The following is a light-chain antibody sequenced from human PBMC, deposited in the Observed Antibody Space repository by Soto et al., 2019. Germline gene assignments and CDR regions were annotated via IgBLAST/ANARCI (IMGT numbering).Light chain of an antibody. CDR2: GAS. CDR3: QQYGSSPT. V-gene: IGKV3-20*01. CDR1: QSVSSSY. Sequence: EIVLTQSPGTLSLSPVERATLSFRASQSVSSSYLAWYQQKPGQAPRLLIYGASSRATGIPDRFSGSGSGTDFTLTISRLETEDFAVYYCQQYGSSPTFGGGTKVDIK. J-gene: IGKJ4*01.